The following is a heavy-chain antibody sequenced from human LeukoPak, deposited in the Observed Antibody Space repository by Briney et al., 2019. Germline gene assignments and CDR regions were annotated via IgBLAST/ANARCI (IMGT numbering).Heavy chain of an antibody. CDR2: IIPILGIA. J-gene: IGHJ3*02. CDR1: GYTFTSYG. D-gene: IGHD6-13*01. V-gene: IGHV1-69*04. CDR3: ARGESSSWYIDAFDI. Sequence: ASVKVSCKASGYTFTSYGISWVRQAPGQGPEWMGRIIPILGIANYAQKFQGRVTITADKSTSTAYMELSSLRSEDTAVYYCARGESSSWYIDAFDIWGQGTMVTVSS.